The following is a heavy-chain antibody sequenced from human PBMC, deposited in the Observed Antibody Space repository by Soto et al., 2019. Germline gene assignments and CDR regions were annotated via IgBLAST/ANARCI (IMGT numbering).Heavy chain of an antibody. J-gene: IGHJ4*02. V-gene: IGHV3-30*18. D-gene: IGHD3-16*01. CDR2: ISYDGSNK. CDR3: AKFGPGVSPEDY. Sequence: QVQLVESGGGVVQPGRSLRLSCAASGFTFSSYGMHWVRQAPGKGLEWVAVISYDGSNKYYADSVKGRFTISRDNSKNTLYLQMNSLRAEDTAVYYCAKFGPGVSPEDYWGQGTLVTVSS. CDR1: GFTFSSYG.